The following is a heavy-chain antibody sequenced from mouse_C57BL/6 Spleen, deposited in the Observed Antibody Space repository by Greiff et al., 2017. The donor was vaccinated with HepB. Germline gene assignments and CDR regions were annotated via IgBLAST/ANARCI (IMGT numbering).Heavy chain of an antibody. Sequence: EVQLQQSGPELVKPGASVKISCKASGYSFTGYYMNWVKQSPEKSLEWIGEINPSTGGTTYNQKFKAKATLTVDKSSSTAYMQLKSLTSEDSAVYYWATPLDSSGPFAYWGQGTLVTVSA. J-gene: IGHJ3*01. CDR3: ATPLDSSGPFAY. CDR1: GYSFTGYY. V-gene: IGHV1-42*01. D-gene: IGHD3-2*02. CDR2: INPSTGGT.